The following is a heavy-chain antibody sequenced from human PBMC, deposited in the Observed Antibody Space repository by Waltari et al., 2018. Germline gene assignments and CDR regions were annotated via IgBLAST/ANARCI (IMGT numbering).Heavy chain of an antibody. J-gene: IGHJ4*02. CDR1: GGSISSSSYY. CDR2: SYYSGST. D-gene: IGHD6-13*01. Sequence: QLQLQESGPGLVKPSETLSLTCTVSGGSISSSSYYWGWIRQPPGKGLEWIGSSYYSGSTYYNPSLKSRVTISVDTSKNQFSLKLSSVTAADTAVYYCARGYSSSSRIYWGQGTLVTVSS. V-gene: IGHV4-39*07. CDR3: ARGYSSSSRIY.